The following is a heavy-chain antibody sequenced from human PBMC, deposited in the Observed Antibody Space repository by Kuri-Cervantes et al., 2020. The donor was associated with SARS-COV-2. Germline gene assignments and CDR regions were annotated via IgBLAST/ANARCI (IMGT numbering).Heavy chain of an antibody. Sequence: GESLKISCAASGFTFSSYSMNWVRQAPGKGLEWVSSISSSSSYIYYADSVKGRLTISRDNAKNSLYLQMNSLRAEDTAVYYCARVIDWVPYDYWGQGTLVTVSS. CDR2: ISSSSSYI. CDR1: GFTFSSYS. V-gene: IGHV3-21*01. CDR3: ARVIDWVPYDY. D-gene: IGHD3-22*01. J-gene: IGHJ4*02.